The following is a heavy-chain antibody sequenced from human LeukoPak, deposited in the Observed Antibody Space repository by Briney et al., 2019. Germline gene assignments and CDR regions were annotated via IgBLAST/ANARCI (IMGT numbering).Heavy chain of an antibody. CDR2: ISGYSGNT. J-gene: IGHJ4*02. D-gene: IGHD2-15*01. V-gene: IGHV1-18*01. CDR3: ARVGCSGGNCYSSADY. Sequence: GASVKVFCKTSGYTFTRYGVSWARQAPGQGLEWMGWISGYSGNTNYAQKVQARVTMTADTSTSTAYMELRSLRSDDTRVYYCARVGCSGGNCYSSADYWGQGTLVTVSS. CDR1: GYTFTRYG.